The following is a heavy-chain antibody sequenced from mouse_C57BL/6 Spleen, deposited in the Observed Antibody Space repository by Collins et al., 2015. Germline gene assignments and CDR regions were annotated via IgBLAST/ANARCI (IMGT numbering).Heavy chain of an antibody. J-gene: IGHJ3*01. Sequence: EVQLQQSGPELVKPGASVKISCKASGYSFTGYYMHWVKQSHVKSLEWIGRINPYNGATSYNQNFKDKASLTVDKSSSTAYMELHSLTSEDSAVYYCARRYDYDGFAYWGQGTLVTVSA. CDR2: INPYNGAT. CDR3: ARRYDYDGFAY. V-gene: IGHV1-26*01. D-gene: IGHD2-4*01. CDR1: GYSFTGYY.